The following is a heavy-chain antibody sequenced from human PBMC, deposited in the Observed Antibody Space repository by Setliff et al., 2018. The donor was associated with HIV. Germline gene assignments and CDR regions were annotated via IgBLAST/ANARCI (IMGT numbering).Heavy chain of an antibody. CDR2: IDEYGSIT. Sequence: GGSLRLSCAASGFTFSDYWMHWVRQVPGRGLVWVSRIDEYGSITDYADSVKGRFTIYRDNGKNTLYLQMNTLRAEDTAVYYCASDQQWLAQGWGGPHYWGQGTLVTVSS. CDR3: ASDQQWLAQGWGGPHY. CDR1: GFTFSDYW. V-gene: IGHV3-74*01. D-gene: IGHD6-19*01. J-gene: IGHJ4*02.